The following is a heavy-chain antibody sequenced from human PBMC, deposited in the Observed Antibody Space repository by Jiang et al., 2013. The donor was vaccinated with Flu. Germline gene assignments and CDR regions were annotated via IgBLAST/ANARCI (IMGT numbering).Heavy chain of an antibody. CDR1: GYTFRNYD. J-gene: IGHJ4*02. CDR3: ARGHYPSFT. D-gene: IGHD2/OR15-2a*01. V-gene: IGHV1-8*01. CDR2: MNPDTGNT. Sequence: GAEVKKPGASVKVSCKASGYTFRNYDISWVRQAAGQGLEWMGWMNPDTGNTGSPQKFQGRVTMTRNTSISTAYMELSSLRSEDTAVYYCARGHYPSFTWGQGTLVIVSS.